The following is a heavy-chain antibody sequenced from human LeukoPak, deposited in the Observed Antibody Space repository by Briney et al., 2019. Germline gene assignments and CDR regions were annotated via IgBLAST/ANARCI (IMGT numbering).Heavy chain of an antibody. Sequence: GGSLRLSCAASGFAFSSYGMHWVRQAPAKGLQWVSAISGSGGSTYYADSVKGRFTISRDNSKNTLYLQMNSLRAEDTAVYYCARPLRGYSNGPGGYWGQGTLVTVSS. J-gene: IGHJ4*02. CDR2: ISGSGGST. CDR1: GFAFSSYG. CDR3: ARPLRGYSNGPGGY. V-gene: IGHV3-23*01. D-gene: IGHD4-11*01.